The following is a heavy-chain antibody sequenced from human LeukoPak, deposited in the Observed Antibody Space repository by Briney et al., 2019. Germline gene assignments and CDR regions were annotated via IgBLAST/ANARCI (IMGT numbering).Heavy chain of an antibody. J-gene: IGHJ4*02. V-gene: IGHV4-59*01. CDR1: GGSITGYY. Sequence: PSETLSLTCTVSGGSITGYYWNWLRQPPGQGLEWIGYIYYSGTTNYNPSLNSRVTMSVDPSKNQFSLKLSSVTAADTAVYYCARFTYDSSGSNYYFDYWGQGTLVTVSS. CDR3: ARFTYDSSGSNYYFDY. D-gene: IGHD3-22*01. CDR2: IYYSGTT.